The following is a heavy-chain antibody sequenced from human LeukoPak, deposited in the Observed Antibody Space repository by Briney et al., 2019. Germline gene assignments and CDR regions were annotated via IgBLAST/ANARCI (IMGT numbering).Heavy chain of an antibody. J-gene: IGHJ3*02. CDR3: AKTEVATSRVDAFDI. CDR1: GFTFSSYE. CDR2: ITRSGDTI. D-gene: IGHD5-12*01. V-gene: IGHV3-48*03. Sequence: PGGSLRLSCAASGFTFSSYEMNWVRQAPGKGLEWVSYITRSGDTIYYADSVKGRFTISRDNSKNTLYLQMNSLRAEDTAVYYCAKTEVATSRVDAFDIWGQGTMVTVSS.